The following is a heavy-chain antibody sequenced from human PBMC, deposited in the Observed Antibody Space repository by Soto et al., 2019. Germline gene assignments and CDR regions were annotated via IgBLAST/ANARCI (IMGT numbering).Heavy chain of an antibody. CDR2: IYPGDSET. CDR3: ARRSYCDGDCTRRPYDYYGMDV. J-gene: IGHJ6*02. V-gene: IGHV5-51*01. CDR1: GYRFTSYH. Sequence: EVQLVQSGAEVKKPGESLKISCKGSGYRFTSYHIVWVRQMPGKGLEWMGIIYPGDSETRYSPTLQGQVTMSADKSTSTAYLQWRSLKASDTAMYYCARRSYCDGDCTRRPYDYYGMDVWGQGTTVTVSS. D-gene: IGHD2-21*02.